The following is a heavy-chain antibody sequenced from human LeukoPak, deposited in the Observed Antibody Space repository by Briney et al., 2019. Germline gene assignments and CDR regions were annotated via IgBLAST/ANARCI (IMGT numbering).Heavy chain of an antibody. CDR1: GFTFSSYG. CDR2: IRYDGSNK. J-gene: IGHJ4*02. D-gene: IGHD4-17*01. Sequence: GGSLRLSCAASGFTFSSYGMHWVRQAPGKGLEWVAFIRYDGSNKYYADSVKGRFTISRDNSKNTLYLQMNSLRAEDTAVYYCAKVDYGDYNQLNDYWGQGTLVTVSS. CDR3: AKVDYGDYNQLNDY. V-gene: IGHV3-30*02.